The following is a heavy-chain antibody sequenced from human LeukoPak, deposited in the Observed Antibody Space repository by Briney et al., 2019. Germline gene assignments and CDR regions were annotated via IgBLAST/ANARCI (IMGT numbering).Heavy chain of an antibody. CDR3: ARAEKTAMVPFDS. V-gene: IGHV1-46*01. CDR1: GYTFTSYY. D-gene: IGHD5-18*01. Sequence: ASVKVSCKASGYTFTSYYMRWVRQAPGQGLEWMGIVNPSGGSTSYAQKFQGRVTMTRDTSTSTVYMELSSLRVEDTAVYYCARAEKTAMVPFDSWGQGTLVTVSS. J-gene: IGHJ4*02. CDR2: VNPSGGST.